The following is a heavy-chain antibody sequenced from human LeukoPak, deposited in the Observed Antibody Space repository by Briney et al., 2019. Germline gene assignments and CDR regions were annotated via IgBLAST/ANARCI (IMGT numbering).Heavy chain of an antibody. J-gene: IGHJ4*02. CDR2: IYYSGST. CDR1: GYSISSGYY. V-gene: IGHV4-38-2*02. Sequence: PSETLSLTCTVSGYSISSGYYWGWIRQPPGKGLEWIGSIYYSGSTYYNPSLKSRVTMSVDTSKNQFSLKLSSVTAADTAVYYCAREKRYYDILTGYYKAPPIDYWGQGTLVTVSS. CDR3: AREKRYYDILTGYYKAPPIDY. D-gene: IGHD3-9*01.